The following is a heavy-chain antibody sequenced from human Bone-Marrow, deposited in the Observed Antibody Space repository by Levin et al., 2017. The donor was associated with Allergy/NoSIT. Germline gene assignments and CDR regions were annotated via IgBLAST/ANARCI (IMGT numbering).Heavy chain of an antibody. CDR3: ARIPHLGYNYGFYYGMDV. D-gene: IGHD5-18*01. CDR2: IDWDDDK. Sequence: QTLSLTCTFSGFSLTTSGMCVSWIRQPPGKALEWLARIDWDDDKYYSTSLKTRLTISKDTSKNPVVLTMTNMDPVDTATYYCARIPHLGYNYGFYYGMDVWGQGTTVTVSS. J-gene: IGHJ6*02. CDR1: GFSLTTSGMC. V-gene: IGHV2-70*11.